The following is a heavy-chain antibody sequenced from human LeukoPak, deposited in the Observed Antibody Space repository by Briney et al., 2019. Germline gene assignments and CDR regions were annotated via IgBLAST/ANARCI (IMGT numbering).Heavy chain of an antibody. V-gene: IGHV4-30-4*01. CDR1: GGSISSGDYY. CDR2: IYYSGST. D-gene: IGHD2-2*01. Sequence: SETLSLTCTVSGGSISSGDYYWRWIRQPPGKGLEWIGYIYYSGSTYYNPSLKSRFTISVDTSKNQFSLKLSSVTAADTAVYYCARMNIVVVPAATFDYWGQGTLVTVSS. J-gene: IGHJ4*02. CDR3: ARMNIVVVPAATFDY.